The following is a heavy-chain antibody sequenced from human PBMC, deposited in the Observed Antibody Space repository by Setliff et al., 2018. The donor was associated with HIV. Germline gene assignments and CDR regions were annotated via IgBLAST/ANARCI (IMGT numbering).Heavy chain of an antibody. V-gene: IGHV3-15*01. D-gene: IGHD6-19*01. Sequence: GGSLRLSCAASGFTFTNAWLSWVRQGPGKGLEWVGRIKSKIDGGTADYAAPVKGRFTISRDDSKDTLYLQMNSLKTEDTAVYYCTTEAVAGNDAFDIWGQGTMVTVSS. CDR3: TTEAVAGNDAFDI. CDR2: IKSKIDGGTA. J-gene: IGHJ3*02. CDR1: GFTFTNAW.